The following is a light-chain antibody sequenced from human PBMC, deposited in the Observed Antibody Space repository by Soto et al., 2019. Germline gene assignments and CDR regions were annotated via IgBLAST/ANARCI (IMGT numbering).Light chain of an antibody. CDR3: QSYYNSLSGPV. Sequence: QSVLTQPPSVSGAPGQRVTISCTGSSSNIGAGIDVHWYQKFPGTAPKLLIYANTNRPSGVPDRFSGSKSGTSASLAITGRQAEDEDDYYCQSYYNSLSGPVFGGGTKLTVL. CDR1: SSNIGAGID. CDR2: ANT. J-gene: IGLJ2*01. V-gene: IGLV1-40*01.